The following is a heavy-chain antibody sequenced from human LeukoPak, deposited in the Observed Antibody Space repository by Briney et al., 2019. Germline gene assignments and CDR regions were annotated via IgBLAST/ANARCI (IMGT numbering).Heavy chain of an antibody. CDR2: ISRTGNYI. Sequence: GGSLRLSCAASGFTFSRYNMTWVRQAPGKGLEWVSSISRTGNYIYYADSVKGRFTISRDNAQNPLFLQMNSLRVEDTAVYYCARVLETDCSGGSCYSGLDYWGQGTLVTVSS. CDR3: ARVLETDCSGGSCYSGLDY. V-gene: IGHV3-21*01. D-gene: IGHD2-15*01. J-gene: IGHJ4*02. CDR1: GFTFSRYN.